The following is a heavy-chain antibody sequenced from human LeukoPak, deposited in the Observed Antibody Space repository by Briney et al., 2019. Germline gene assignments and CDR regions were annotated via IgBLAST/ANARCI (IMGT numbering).Heavy chain of an antibody. V-gene: IGHV4-30-4*08. Sequence: PSETLSLTCTVSGGSISSGDYYWSWIRQPPGKGLEWIGYIYYSGSTYYNPSLKSRVTMSVDTSKNQFSLKLRSVTAADTAVYYCARSPSSSTSSWFDPWGQGTLVTVSS. CDR2: IYYSGST. J-gene: IGHJ5*02. CDR3: ARSPSSSTSSWFDP. CDR1: GGSISSGDYY. D-gene: IGHD6-6*01.